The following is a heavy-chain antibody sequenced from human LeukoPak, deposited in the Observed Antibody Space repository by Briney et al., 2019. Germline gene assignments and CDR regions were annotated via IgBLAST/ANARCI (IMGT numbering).Heavy chain of an antibody. V-gene: IGHV3-7*03. CDR1: GLTFSSYW. J-gene: IGHJ4*02. Sequence: GGSLRLSCAASGLTFSSYWMNWVRQAPGKGLEWVANINQDGSKKYYVDSVKGRFTISRDNAKNSLYLQMNSLRAEDTAVYFCARAMDCWGQGTLVTVSS. CDR2: INQDGSKK. CDR3: ARAMDC.